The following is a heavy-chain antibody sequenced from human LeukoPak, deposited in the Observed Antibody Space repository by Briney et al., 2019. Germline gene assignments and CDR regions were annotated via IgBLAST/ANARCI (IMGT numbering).Heavy chain of an antibody. V-gene: IGHV1-2*02. CDR3: ARDTMAGGLFDY. CDR1: GYTFTGYY. D-gene: IGHD3-10*02. CDR2: INPNSGGT. J-gene: IGHJ4*02. Sequence: ASVKVSCKASGYTFTGYYMHWVRQAPGQGLEWMGWINPNSGGTNYAQKFQGRVTMTRDTSISTAYMELSRLRSDDTAVYYCARDTMAGGLFDYWGQGTLVTVSS.